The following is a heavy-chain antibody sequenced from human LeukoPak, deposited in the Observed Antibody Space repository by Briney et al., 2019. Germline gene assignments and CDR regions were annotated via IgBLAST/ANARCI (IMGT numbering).Heavy chain of an antibody. D-gene: IGHD6-13*01. CDR2: INPSGGST. CDR1: GYTFTSHY. Sequence: GASVKVSCKASGYTFTSHYMHWVRQAPGQGFEWMGIINPSGGSTTYAQKFQGRVTMTRDTPTSTVYMELSSLRSEDTALYYCARDVIAAPGDTLWYWGQVTLVTVSS. J-gene: IGHJ4*02. CDR3: ARDVIAAPGDTLWY. V-gene: IGHV1-46*01.